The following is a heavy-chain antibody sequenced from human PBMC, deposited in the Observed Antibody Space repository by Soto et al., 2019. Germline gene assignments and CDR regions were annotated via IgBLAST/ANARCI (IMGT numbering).Heavy chain of an antibody. J-gene: IGHJ6*02. CDR1: GYTFTSYG. V-gene: IGHV1-18*04. CDR2: ISAYNGNT. CDR3: ARASLRFLEWFKYGMDV. D-gene: IGHD3-3*01. Sequence: ASVKVSCKASGYTFTSYGISWVRQAPGQGLEWMGWISAYNGNTNYAQKLQGRVTMTTDTSTSTAHMELRSLRSDDTAVYYCARASLRFLEWFKYGMDVWGQGTTVTVSS.